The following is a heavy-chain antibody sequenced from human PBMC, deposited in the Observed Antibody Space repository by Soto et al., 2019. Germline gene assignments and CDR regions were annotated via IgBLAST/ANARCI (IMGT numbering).Heavy chain of an antibody. CDR3: ATRRGGGGY. Sequence: EVQLVESGGGLIQPGGSLRLSCAVSGFTVSNNYMSWVRQAPGKGLEGVSVIYSGGYTAYGDSVKGRFTISRDNSKNTLYCQMKSLGADHSAFVYCATRRGGGGYWRQGTLVTVSS. CDR1: GFTVSNNY. CDR2: IYSGGYT. D-gene: IGHD3-10*01. V-gene: IGHV3-53*01. J-gene: IGHJ4*02.